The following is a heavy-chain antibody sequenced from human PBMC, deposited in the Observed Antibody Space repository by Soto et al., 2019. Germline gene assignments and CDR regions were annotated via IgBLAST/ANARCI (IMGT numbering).Heavy chain of an antibody. CDR2: IFYDGSA. CDR3: ARRLRDTASHYYNGFDP. J-gene: IGHJ5*02. CDR1: GDSVNTADYY. Sequence: QVQLQESGPGLVKPSQTLSLTCTVSGDSVNTADYYWTWIRQSPEKGLEWIVNIFYDGSAYPTPSLNSRVSASVDTSKNQFSLNLFSVTAADTAVYYCARRLRDTASHYYNGFDPWGQGTLVTVSS. V-gene: IGHV4-30-4*01. D-gene: IGHD3-10*01.